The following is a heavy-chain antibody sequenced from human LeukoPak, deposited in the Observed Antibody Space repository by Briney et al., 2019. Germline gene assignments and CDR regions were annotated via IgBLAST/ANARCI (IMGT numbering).Heavy chain of an antibody. CDR1: GGTFSSYA. D-gene: IGHD4-17*01. Sequence: GASVKVSCKASGGTFSSYAISWVRQAPGQGLEWMGGIIPIFGTANYAQKFQGRVTITADESTSTAYMELSSLRSEDTAVYYCARHGDYVPPYYYYGMDVWGQGTTATVSS. J-gene: IGHJ6*02. CDR2: IIPIFGTA. CDR3: ARHGDYVPPYYYYGMDV. V-gene: IGHV1-69*13.